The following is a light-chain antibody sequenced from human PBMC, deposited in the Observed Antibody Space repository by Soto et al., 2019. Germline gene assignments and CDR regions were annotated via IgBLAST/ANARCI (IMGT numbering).Light chain of an antibody. Sequence: QSALTQPPSVSGAPGQRVTISCSGNSSNIGAGFDVHWYQQLPGAASKLLIYASTNQPSEIPDRFSGSKSDTSASLAMTGLQAEDEADCYCQSYDNSMSGYVFGTGTKVTVL. CDR3: QSYDNSMSGYV. CDR2: AST. CDR1: SSNIGAGFD. J-gene: IGLJ1*01. V-gene: IGLV1-40*01.